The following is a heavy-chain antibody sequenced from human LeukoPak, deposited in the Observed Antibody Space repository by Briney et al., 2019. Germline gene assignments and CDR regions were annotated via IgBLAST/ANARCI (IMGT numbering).Heavy chain of an antibody. Sequence: GGSLRLSCAASGSTFSNSAMNWVRQAPGKGLEWVSSINNVGSHIYYADSVKGRFTISRDNAKNSLYLQMNSLRAEDTAVYYCAKDAPYYDFWSGYYNYWGQGTLVTVSS. V-gene: IGHV3-21*01. CDR3: AKDAPYYDFWSGYYNY. CDR2: INNVGSHI. D-gene: IGHD3-3*01. J-gene: IGHJ4*02. CDR1: GSTFSNSA.